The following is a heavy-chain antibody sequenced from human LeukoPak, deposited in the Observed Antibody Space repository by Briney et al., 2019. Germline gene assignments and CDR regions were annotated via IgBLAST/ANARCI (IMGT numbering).Heavy chain of an antibody. D-gene: IGHD3-10*01. CDR3: ARSSLYDGEVIDY. CDR2: INSAVSST. CDR1: GLAFSSYW. Sequence: GGSLRLSCAASGLAFSSYWMDWGRRAPGRGLVWVSRINSAVSSTTYADSVKGRFPISRDNAKNTLYLQMNSLRAEDTAVYYWARSSLYDGEVIDYWGQGTLVTVSS. J-gene: IGHJ4*02. V-gene: IGHV3-74*03.